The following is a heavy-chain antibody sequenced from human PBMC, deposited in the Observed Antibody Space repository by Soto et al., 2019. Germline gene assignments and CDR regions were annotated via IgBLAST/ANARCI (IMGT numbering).Heavy chain of an antibody. J-gene: IGHJ6*03. D-gene: IGHD3-10*01. CDR3: ARSHYGSGSSPYWYYMDV. CDR2: IGTAGDT. V-gene: IGHV3-13*01. CDR1: GFTFSSYD. Sequence: GGSLRLSCAASGFTFSSYDMHWVRQATGKGLEWVSAIGTAGDTYYPGSVKGRFTISRENAKNSLYLQMNSLRAGDTAVYYCARSHYGSGSSPYWYYMDVWGKGTTVTVSS.